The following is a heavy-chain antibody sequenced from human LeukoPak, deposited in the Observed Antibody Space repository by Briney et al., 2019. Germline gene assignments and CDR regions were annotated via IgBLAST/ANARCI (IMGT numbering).Heavy chain of an antibody. Sequence: ASVKVSCKASGYTFTSYYMHWVRQAPGQGLEWMGIINPSGGSTSYAQKFQGSVTMTRDTSTSTVYMELSSLRSEDTAVYYCARVCVVVTAFDAFDIWGQGTMVTVSS. CDR1: GYTFTSYY. CDR2: INPSGGST. D-gene: IGHD2-21*02. V-gene: IGHV1-46*01. CDR3: ARVCVVVTAFDAFDI. J-gene: IGHJ3*02.